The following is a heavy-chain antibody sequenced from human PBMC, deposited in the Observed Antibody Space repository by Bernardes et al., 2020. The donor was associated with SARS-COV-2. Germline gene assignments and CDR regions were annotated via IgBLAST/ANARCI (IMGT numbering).Heavy chain of an antibody. Sequence: GGSLRLSCAASGFTFSSYWMHWVRQAPGKGLIWVSRINGDGSRTTYADSVKGRFTISRDNTKNTLYLQMNSLRVEDTALYYCVRGPSDGHGRFEYWGQGTLGTVSS. J-gene: IGHJ4*02. CDR3: VRGPSDGHGRFEY. CDR1: GFTFSSYW. CDR2: INGDGSRT. V-gene: IGHV3-74*01.